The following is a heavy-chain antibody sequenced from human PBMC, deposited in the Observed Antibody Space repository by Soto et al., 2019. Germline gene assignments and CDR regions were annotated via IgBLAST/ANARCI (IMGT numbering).Heavy chain of an antibody. Sequence: QVPLVQSGAEVKKPGPSVKVSCKASGYTFTSYHITWVRQAPGQGLEWMGWISAYNGNTNDAQKLQGRVTMTTDTSTSTAYMELRSRRYDDTAVYYCARDSPPPREWGQGTLVTVSS. CDR1: GYTFTSYH. J-gene: IGHJ4*02. V-gene: IGHV1-18*01. CDR2: ISAYNGNT. CDR3: ARDSPPPRE.